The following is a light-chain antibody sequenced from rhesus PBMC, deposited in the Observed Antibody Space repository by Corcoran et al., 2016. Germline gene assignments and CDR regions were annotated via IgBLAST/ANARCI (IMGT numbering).Light chain of an antibody. V-gene: IGKV1-44*01. Sequence: DIQMTQSPSSLSASVGDRVTITCRASQTISSYLAWYQQKPGKVPKLLIYAASSLESGVPSRFFGSGSGTDFPLTISSLQPEYFATYYCQQHNSHPLTFGGGTKVEIK. J-gene: IGKJ4*01. CDR1: QTISSY. CDR2: AAS. CDR3: QQHNSHPLT.